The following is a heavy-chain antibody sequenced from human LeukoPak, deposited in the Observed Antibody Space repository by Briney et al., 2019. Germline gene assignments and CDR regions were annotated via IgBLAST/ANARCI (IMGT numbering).Heavy chain of an antibody. CDR1: GFTFSSYW. CDR2: IKTDGSNT. CDR3: ARHYDSSGYYSRWYFDL. Sequence: GGSLRLSCAASGFTFSSYWMHWVRQAPGKGLGWVSRIKTDGSNTYYANSVKGRSTISRDNAKNTLYMQMNSLRAEDTAVYYFARHYDSSGYYSRWYFDLWGRGTLVTVSS. J-gene: IGHJ2*01. D-gene: IGHD3-22*01. V-gene: IGHV3-74*01.